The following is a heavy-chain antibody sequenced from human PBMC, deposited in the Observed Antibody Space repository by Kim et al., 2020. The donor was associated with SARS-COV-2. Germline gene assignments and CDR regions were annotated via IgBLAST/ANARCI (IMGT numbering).Heavy chain of an antibody. J-gene: IGHJ4*02. CDR1: GFTFSNAW. CDR2: IKSKTDGGTT. CDR3: TTDSDVAAAGLDY. Sequence: GGSLRLSCAASGFTFSNAWMSWVRQAPGKGLEWVGRIKSKTDGGTTDYAAPVKGRFTISRDDSKNTLYLQMNSLKTEDTAVYYCTTDSDVAAAGLDYWGQGTLVTVSS. V-gene: IGHV3-15*01. D-gene: IGHD6-13*01.